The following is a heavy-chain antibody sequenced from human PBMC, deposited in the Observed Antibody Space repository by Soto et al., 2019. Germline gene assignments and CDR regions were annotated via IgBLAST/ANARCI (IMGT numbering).Heavy chain of an antibody. CDR1: GSIFSSHW. Sequence: PGGSLRLSCVVSGSIFSSHWMTWVRQAPGKGLEWVASINQDGFGKYYVDSVRGRFAISRDNAKDSVYLQMDSLRVEDTAVYYCAKDHGSGSYPYWGQGTLVTAPQ. D-gene: IGHD1-26*01. J-gene: IGHJ4*02. CDR2: INQDGFGK. V-gene: IGHV3-7*05. CDR3: AKDHGSGSYPY.